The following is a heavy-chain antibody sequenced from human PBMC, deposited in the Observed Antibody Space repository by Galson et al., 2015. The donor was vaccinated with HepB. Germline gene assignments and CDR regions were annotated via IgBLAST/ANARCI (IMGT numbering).Heavy chain of an antibody. J-gene: IGHJ6*02. V-gene: IGHV1-2*02. CDR1: GYTFTGYY. D-gene: IGHD2-2*02. Sequence: SVKVSCKASGYTFTGYYMHWVRQAPGQGLEWMGWINPNNGGTNYAQKFQGRVTMTRDTSISTAYMELSRLRSDDTAVYYCARGVVPAAISYYYYGMDVWGQGTTVTVSS. CDR2: INPNNGGT. CDR3: ARGVVPAAISYYYYGMDV.